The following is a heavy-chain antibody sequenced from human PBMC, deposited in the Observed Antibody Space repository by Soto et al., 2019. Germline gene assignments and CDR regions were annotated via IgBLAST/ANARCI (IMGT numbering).Heavy chain of an antibody. CDR3: SLSPGSYPSNSIDY. D-gene: IGHD1-26*01. J-gene: IGHJ4*02. CDR1: GFTFSSYA. CDR2: ISGSGGST. Sequence: GGSLRLSCAASGFTFSSYAMSWVRQAPGKGLEWVSAISGSGGSTYYADSVKGRFTISRDNSKNTLYLQMNSLRAEDTAVYYCSLSPGSYPSNSIDYWGQGTLVPVSS. V-gene: IGHV3-23*01.